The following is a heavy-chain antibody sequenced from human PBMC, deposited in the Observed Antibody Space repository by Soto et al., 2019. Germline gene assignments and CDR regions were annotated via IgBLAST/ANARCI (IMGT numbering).Heavy chain of an antibody. J-gene: IGHJ3*01. CDR1: GFTFRTSA. V-gene: IGHV3-23*01. Sequence: AGGSLRLSCVASGFTFRTSAMSWVRQAPGKGLEWVSGISVGGGATYVADSVKGRFTISRDNSKSTLFLVMNGLRAEDTALYYCAKDQGSGTDDAFDLWGQGTMVTVSS. CDR2: ISVGGGAT. D-gene: IGHD6-19*01. CDR3: AKDQGSGTDDAFDL.